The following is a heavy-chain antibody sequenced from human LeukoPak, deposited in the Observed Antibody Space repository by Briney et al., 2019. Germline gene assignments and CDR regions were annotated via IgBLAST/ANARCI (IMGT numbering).Heavy chain of an antibody. D-gene: IGHD3-22*01. CDR1: EFTFSSYG. V-gene: IGHV3-23*01. CDR3: AKYSHDSSGSYDY. J-gene: IGHJ4*02. CDR2: ISGSDVST. Sequence: TGGSLRLSCAASEFTFSSYGMSWVRQAPGKGLEWVSAISGSDVSTYYADSMKGRFTISRDNSKNTLYLQMNSLRAEDTAVYYCAKYSHDSSGSYDYWGQGTLVTVSS.